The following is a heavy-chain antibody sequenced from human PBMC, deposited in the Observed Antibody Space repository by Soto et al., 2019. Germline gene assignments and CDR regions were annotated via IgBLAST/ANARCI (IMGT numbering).Heavy chain of an antibody. J-gene: IGHJ4*02. V-gene: IGHV4-4*01. D-gene: IGHD2-8*01. CDR3: ARLVYDTRLNYMYFDF. CDR1: GVSISSGNW. Sequence: LSLTCAVSGVSISSGNWWTWARQTPQRGLEYIGEIFHDGTANYYPSFERRVAISVDTSKNQFSLKLTSVTAADTTIYFCARLVYDTRLNYMYFDFWGQGALVTVSS. CDR2: IFHDGTA.